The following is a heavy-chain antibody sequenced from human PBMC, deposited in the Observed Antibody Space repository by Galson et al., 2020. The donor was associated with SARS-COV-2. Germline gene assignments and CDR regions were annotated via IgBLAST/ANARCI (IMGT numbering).Heavy chain of an antibody. CDR1: GFIFSNYG. J-gene: IGHJ4*02. Sequence: GESLKISCAASGFIFSNYGMSWVRQAPGKGLEWVSTLSGTGGIIYYADSVRGRFTVSRDNSKNTLYLQTNNLRADDTAVYYCAKTGFTSGWSSIDSWGQGTLVTVSS. CDR3: AKTGFTSGWSSIDS. CDR2: LSGTGGII. V-gene: IGHV3-23*01. D-gene: IGHD6-19*01.